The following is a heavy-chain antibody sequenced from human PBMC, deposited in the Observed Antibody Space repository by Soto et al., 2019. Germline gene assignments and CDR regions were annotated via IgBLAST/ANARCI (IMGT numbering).Heavy chain of an antibody. CDR3: AHSSSRWPLGY. CDR1: GFSLSTSGVG. V-gene: IGHV2-5*02. Sequence: QITLKESGPTLVKPTQTLTLTCTFSGFSLSTSGVGVVWLRQPPGKALEWLALVYWDDDKRYSPSLKSRLTLTQDTSQNQVVLTMNNMDHVDTATYYCAHSSSRWPLGYWGQGALVTVSS. J-gene: IGHJ4*02. CDR2: VYWDDDK. D-gene: IGHD4-17*01.